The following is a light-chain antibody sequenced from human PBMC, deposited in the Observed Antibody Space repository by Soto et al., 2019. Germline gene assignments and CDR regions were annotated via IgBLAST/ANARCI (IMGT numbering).Light chain of an antibody. CDR1: TSDVGGYNY. J-gene: IGLJ1*01. Sequence: QSVLTQPASVSGSPGQSITISCTGTTSDVGGYNYVTWYQQYPGQAPKIIIYDVNRRPPGVSDRFSGSKSGNTASLTVSDLQAADEADYYCSLYTSENAYVFGTGTKVTVL. CDR2: DVN. V-gene: IGLV2-14*03. CDR3: SLYTSENAYV.